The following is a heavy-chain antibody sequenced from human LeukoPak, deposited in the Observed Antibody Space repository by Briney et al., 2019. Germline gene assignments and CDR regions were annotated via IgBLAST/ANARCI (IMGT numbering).Heavy chain of an antibody. V-gene: IGHV7-4-1*02. Sequence: GASVKVSCKASGGTFSSYAISWVRQAPGQGLEWMGWINTNTGNPTYAQGFTGRFVFSLDTSVSTAYLQISSLKAEDTAVYYCARGLSVLNWNDLSRISGYWGQGTLVTVSS. CDR2: INTNTGNP. CDR3: ARGLSVLNWNDLSRISGY. CDR1: GGTFSSYA. J-gene: IGHJ4*02. D-gene: IGHD1-1*01.